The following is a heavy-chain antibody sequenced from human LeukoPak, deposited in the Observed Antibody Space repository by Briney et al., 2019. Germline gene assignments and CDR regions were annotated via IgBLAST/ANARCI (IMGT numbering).Heavy chain of an antibody. CDR2: IYYSGST. CDR3: AREAYCGGDCYNFDY. D-gene: IGHD2-21*02. CDR1: GGSISSGGYS. V-gene: IGHV4-61*08. Sequence: SETLSLTCAVSGGSISSGGYSWSWIRQPPGKGLEWIGYIYYSGSTNYNPSLKSRVTISVDTSKNQFSLKLSSVTAADTAVYYCAREAYCGGDCYNFDYWGQGTLVTVSS. J-gene: IGHJ4*02.